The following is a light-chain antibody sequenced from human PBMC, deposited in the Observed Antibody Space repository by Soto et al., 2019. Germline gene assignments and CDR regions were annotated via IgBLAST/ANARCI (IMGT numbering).Light chain of an antibody. Sequence: DIQMTQSPSSLSASVGDRVTITCRASQSISSWLAWYQQKPGKASKLLIYKASSLESGVPSRFSGSGSGTEFTLTFRSLQPDDIATYYCQQYSSYSAWTFGEGTKVDIK. V-gene: IGKV1-5*03. CDR1: QSISSW. CDR3: QQYSSYSAWT. J-gene: IGKJ1*01. CDR2: KAS.